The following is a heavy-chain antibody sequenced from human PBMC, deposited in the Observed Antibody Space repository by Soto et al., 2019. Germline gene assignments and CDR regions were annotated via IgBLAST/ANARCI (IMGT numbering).Heavy chain of an antibody. CDR1: GFSLTTSGMR. J-gene: IGHJ6*02. CDR3: ARMGTSYYYYALDV. D-gene: IGHD1-1*01. CDR2: IDWDDDK. V-gene: IGHV2-70*04. Sequence: TLVNPTQTLTLTCTFSGFSLTTSGMRVSWIRQSPGKALEWLARIDWDDDKFYSTSLRTRLTVSKDTSKNQVVLTMANMDPVDTGTYYCARMGTSYYYYALDVCGQGTTVTVSS.